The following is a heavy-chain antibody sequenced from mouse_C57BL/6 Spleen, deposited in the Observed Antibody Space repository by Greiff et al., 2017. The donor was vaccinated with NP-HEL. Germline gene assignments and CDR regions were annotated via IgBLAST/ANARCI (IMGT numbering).Heavy chain of an antibody. CDR2: IDPNSGGT. CDR1: GYTFTSYW. D-gene: IGHD2-4*01. CDR3: ARAEGLRRDYAMDY. V-gene: IGHV1-72*01. J-gene: IGHJ4*01. Sequence: VQLQQSGAELVKPGASVKLSCKASGYTFTSYWMHWVKQRPGRGLEWIGRIDPNSGGTKYNEKFKSKATLTVDKPSSTAYMQLSSLTSEDSAVYYCARAEGLRRDYAMDYWGQGTSVTVSS.